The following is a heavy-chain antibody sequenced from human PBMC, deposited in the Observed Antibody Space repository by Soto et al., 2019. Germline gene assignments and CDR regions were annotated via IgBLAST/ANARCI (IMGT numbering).Heavy chain of an antibody. CDR1: GLTFSSYA. Sequence: GGSLILSCAASGLTFSSYAMSWVRQAPGKGLEWVSGISGSGGSTYYADSVKGRFTISRDNSKNTLYLQMNSLRAEDTAVYYCVKVWGDYSLYAFAISGQGTMVTVSS. J-gene: IGHJ3*02. V-gene: IGHV3-23*01. CDR3: VKVWGDYSLYAFAI. D-gene: IGHD4-17*01. CDR2: ISGSGGST.